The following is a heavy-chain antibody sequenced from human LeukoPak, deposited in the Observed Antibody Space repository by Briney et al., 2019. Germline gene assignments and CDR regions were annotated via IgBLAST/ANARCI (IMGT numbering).Heavy chain of an antibody. CDR2: INHSGSA. V-gene: IGHV4-34*01. CDR1: GGSFSGYY. Sequence: PSETLSLTCAVYGGSFSGYYWSWIRQPPGKGLEWIGEINHSGSANYNPSLKSRVTISVDTSKNQFSLKLNSVTAADTAVYYCATLRIAAAGTHYYYYYGMDVWGQGTTVTVSS. D-gene: IGHD6-13*01. J-gene: IGHJ6*02. CDR3: ATLRIAAAGTHYYYYYGMDV.